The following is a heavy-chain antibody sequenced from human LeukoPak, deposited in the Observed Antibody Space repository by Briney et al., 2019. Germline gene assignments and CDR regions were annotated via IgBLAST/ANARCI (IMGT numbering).Heavy chain of an antibody. J-gene: IGHJ5*02. CDR1: GGSFSGYY. D-gene: IGHD3-3*01. CDR3: ARGRRTPSVTIFGVVTHNWFDP. V-gene: IGHV4-34*01. Sequence: SETLSLTRAVYGGSFSGYYWSWIRQPPGKGLEWIGEINHSGSTNYNPSLKSRVTISVDTSKNQFSLKLSSVTAADTAVYYCARGRRTPSVTIFGVVTHNWFDPWGQGTLVTVSS. CDR2: INHSGST.